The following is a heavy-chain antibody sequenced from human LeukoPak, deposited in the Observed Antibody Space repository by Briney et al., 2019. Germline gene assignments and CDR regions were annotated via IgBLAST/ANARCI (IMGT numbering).Heavy chain of an antibody. D-gene: IGHD2-21*02. CDR2: ISAYNGDT. J-gene: IGHJ6*03. V-gene: IGHV1-18*01. CDR1: GYTFTSYG. CDR3: ARHGGHCGGDCYPYYYYMDV. Sequence: ASVKVSCKASGYTFTSYGINWVRQAPGQGLEWMGWISAYNGDTNYAQKPQGRVTISADKSISTAYLQWSSLKASDTAMYYCARHGGHCGGDCYPYYYYMDVWGKGTTVTVSS.